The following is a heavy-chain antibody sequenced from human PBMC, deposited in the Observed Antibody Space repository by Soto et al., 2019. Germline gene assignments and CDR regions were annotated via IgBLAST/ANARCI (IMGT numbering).Heavy chain of an antibody. V-gene: IGHV3-30-3*01. D-gene: IGHD3-3*01. CDR1: GFTFSSYA. CDR2: ISYDGSNK. J-gene: IGHJ4*02. CDR3: ARDKRDLRFLEWSYYFDF. Sequence: LRLSFAASGFTFSSYAMHWVRQAPGKGLEWVAVISYDGSNKYYADSVKGRFTISRDNSKNTLYLQMNSLRAEDTAVYYCARDKRDLRFLEWSYYFDFWGQGTLVTVSS.